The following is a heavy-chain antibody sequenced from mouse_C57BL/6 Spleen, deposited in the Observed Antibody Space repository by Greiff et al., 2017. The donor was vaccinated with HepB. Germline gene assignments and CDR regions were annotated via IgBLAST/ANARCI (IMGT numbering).Heavy chain of an antibody. Sequence: DVKLVESGGGLVKPGGSLKLSCAASGFTFSDYGMHWVRQAPEKGLEWVAYISSGSSTIYYADTVKGRFTISRDNAKNTLFLQMTSLRSEDTAMYYCARYGYYVNFDYWGQGTTLTVSS. V-gene: IGHV5-17*01. CDR1: GFTFSDYG. D-gene: IGHD2-3*01. CDR2: ISSGSSTI. J-gene: IGHJ2*01. CDR3: ARYGYYVNFDY.